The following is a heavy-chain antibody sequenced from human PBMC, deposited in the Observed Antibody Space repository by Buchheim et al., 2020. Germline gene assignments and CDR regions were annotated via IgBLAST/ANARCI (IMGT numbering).Heavy chain of an antibody. V-gene: IGHV2-5*02. CDR1: GFSLSTSGVG. D-gene: IGHD2-2*01. CDR2: IYWDDDK. Sequence: QITLKESGPTLVKPTQTLTLTCTFSGFSLSTSGVGVGWIRQPPGKALVWLALIYWDDDKRHSPSLKSRLTITTDTSKNQVVLTMTNMDPVDTATYYCAHIRDIVVVPAAFDYWGQGTL. CDR3: AHIRDIVVVPAAFDY. J-gene: IGHJ4*02.